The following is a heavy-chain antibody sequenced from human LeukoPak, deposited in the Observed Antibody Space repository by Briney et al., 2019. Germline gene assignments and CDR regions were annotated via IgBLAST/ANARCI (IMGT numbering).Heavy chain of an antibody. Sequence: RPGGSLRLSCVASGFSISNFWMSWVRQAPGKGLECVANIQQDGSEHYYVDSVKGRFTISRDNSKNTLYLQMNSLRAEDTAVYYCASALTQGDYAFDYWGQGTLVTVSS. D-gene: IGHD4-17*01. CDR2: IQQDGSEH. CDR1: GFSISNFW. CDR3: ASALTQGDYAFDY. V-gene: IGHV3-7*01. J-gene: IGHJ4*02.